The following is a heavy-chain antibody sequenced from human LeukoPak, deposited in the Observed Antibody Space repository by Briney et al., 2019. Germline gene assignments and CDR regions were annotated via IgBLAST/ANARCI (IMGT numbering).Heavy chain of an antibody. Sequence: SETLSLTCAVYGVSFSGYYWSWIRQPPRKGLEWIGEINHSGSTNYNPSLKSRVTISVDTSKNQFSLKLRSVTAADTSVYHCARGHYGDVFDHWGQGTVLPVSS. D-gene: IGHD4-17*01. CDR3: ARGHYGDVFDH. J-gene: IGHJ4*02. V-gene: IGHV4-34*01. CDR2: INHSGST. CDR1: GVSFSGYY.